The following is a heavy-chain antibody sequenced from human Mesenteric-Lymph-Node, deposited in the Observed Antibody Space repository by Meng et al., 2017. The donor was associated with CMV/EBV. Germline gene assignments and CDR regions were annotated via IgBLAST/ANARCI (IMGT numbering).Heavy chain of an antibody. CDR2: VYYTGRT. Sequence: SETLSLTCTVSGGSISSYYWSWIRQPPGKGLEWIGSVYYTGRTNYNPSLKSRVTISVDTSKNQFSLKLSSVTAADTAVYYCARQYTYSYDANGNELDHWGQGTLVIVSS. V-gene: IGHV4-59*01. CDR1: GGSISSYY. J-gene: IGHJ4*02. D-gene: IGHD4/OR15-4a*01. CDR3: ARQYTYSYDANGNELDH.